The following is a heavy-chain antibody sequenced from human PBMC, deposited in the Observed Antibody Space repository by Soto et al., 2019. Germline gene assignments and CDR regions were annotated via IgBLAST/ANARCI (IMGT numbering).Heavy chain of an antibody. J-gene: IGHJ5*02. D-gene: IGHD2-15*01. CDR3: ASRIGPDWLSP. CDR1: GYTFTSYD. CDR2: MNPNSGNT. V-gene: IGHV1-8*01. Sequence: ASVKVSCKASGYTFTSYDINWVRQATGQGLEWMGWMNPNSGNTGYAQKFQGRVTMTRNTSISTAYMELSSLRPEDTAGYYCASRIGPDWLSPWGQGTLVTVSS.